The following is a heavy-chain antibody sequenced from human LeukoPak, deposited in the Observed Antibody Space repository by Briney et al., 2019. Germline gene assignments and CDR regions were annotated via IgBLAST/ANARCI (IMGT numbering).Heavy chain of an antibody. CDR3: ARAPTDYYYYYVDV. J-gene: IGHJ6*03. CDR1: GFIFSGSA. Sequence: GGSLKLSCAASGFIFSGSAIHWVRQTSGQGLEWVGRIRTKANSYATDYAASVKGRFTISGDDSKNTAHLQMDSLKTEDTAVYYCARAPTDYYYYYVDVWGKGTTVTVSS. CDR2: IRTKANSYAT. D-gene: IGHD1-26*01. V-gene: IGHV3-73*01.